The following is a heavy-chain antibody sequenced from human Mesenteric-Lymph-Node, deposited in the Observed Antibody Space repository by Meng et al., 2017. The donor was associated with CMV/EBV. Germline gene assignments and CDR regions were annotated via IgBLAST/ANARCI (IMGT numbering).Heavy chain of an antibody. J-gene: IGHJ4*02. CDR2: ISSSSSKT. D-gene: IGHD3-22*01. CDR3: ARDSSGYYGYFDY. CDR1: GFSFSNYG. V-gene: IGHV3-21*01. Sequence: GESLKISCVASGFSFSNYGMNWVRQAPGKGLEWVSSISSSSSKTHYADSVKGRFIISRDDAKNSLYLQMNSLRGEDTAVYYCARDSSGYYGYFDYWGQGILVTVSS.